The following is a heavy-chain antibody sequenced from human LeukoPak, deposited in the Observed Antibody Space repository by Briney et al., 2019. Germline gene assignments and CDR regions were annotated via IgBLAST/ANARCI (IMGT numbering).Heavy chain of an antibody. CDR2: ISYDGSNK. J-gene: IGHJ4*02. CDR3: AKWNYGDYRFDY. CDR1: GFTFSSYA. D-gene: IGHD4-17*01. Sequence: LRLSCAASGFTFSSYAMHWVRQAPGKGLEWVAVISYDGSNKYYADSVKGRFTISRDNSKNTLYLQMNSLRAEDTAVYYCAKWNYGDYRFDYWGQGTLVTVSS. V-gene: IGHV3-30-3*02.